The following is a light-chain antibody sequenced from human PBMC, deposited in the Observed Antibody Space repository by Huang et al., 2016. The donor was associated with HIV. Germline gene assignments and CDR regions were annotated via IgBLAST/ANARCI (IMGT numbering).Light chain of an antibody. CDR1: QSISSY. Sequence: DIQMTQSPSSLSASVGDRVTITCRASQSISSYLNWYQPKPGKAPKLLIYAASSLQSGVPSRFSGSGSGTDFTLTISSLQPEDFATYYCQQSYSTLRYTFGQGTKLEIK. CDR3: QQSYSTLRYT. CDR2: AAS. J-gene: IGKJ2*01. V-gene: IGKV1-39*01.